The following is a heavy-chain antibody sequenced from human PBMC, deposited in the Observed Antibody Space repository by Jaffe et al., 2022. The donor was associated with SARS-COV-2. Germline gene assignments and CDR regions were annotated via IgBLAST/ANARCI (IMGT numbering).Heavy chain of an antibody. V-gene: IGHV1-46*01. CDR1: GYTFTNSY. CDR2: INPSTDVT. D-gene: IGHD4-17*01. J-gene: IGHJ6*02. Sequence: QVQLVQSGAEVKKPGASVKVFCKASGYTFTNSYMHWVRQAPGQGLEWMGVINPSTDVTKYAQKFQGRVTMTRDTSTSTVYMDLSSLRSEDTAVYYCAREVASVTTVYGMDVWGQGTTVTVSS. CDR3: AREVASVTTVYGMDV.